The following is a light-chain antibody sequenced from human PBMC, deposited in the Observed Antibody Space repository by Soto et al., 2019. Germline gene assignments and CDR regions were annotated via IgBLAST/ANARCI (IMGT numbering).Light chain of an antibody. CDR1: NSNVGGYNY. CDR3: SSYTSSSSPYV. CDR2: EVS. J-gene: IGLJ1*01. Sequence: QSVLTQAASVSGSPGQSTILSCTGTNSNVGGYNYVSWYQQHPGKAPKLMIYEVSTRPSGVSTRFSGSKSGNTASLNISGLXAEEEADYYCSSYTSSSSPYVFGTGTKVTVL. V-gene: IGLV2-14*01.